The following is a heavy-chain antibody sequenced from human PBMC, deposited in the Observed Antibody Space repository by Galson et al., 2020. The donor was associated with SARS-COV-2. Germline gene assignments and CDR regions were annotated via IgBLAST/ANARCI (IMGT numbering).Heavy chain of an antibody. CDR3: ARDEGIRGYNYGRLYYGRDV. V-gene: IGHV3-21*01. CDR2: ISPSSSYT. D-gene: IGHD5-18*01. J-gene: IGHJ6*02. CDR1: GFPFSTYS. Sequence: NSGGSLRLSCAASGFPFSTYSMNWVRLAPGKGLEWVSSISPSSSYTYYVDSVKGRFSISRDNPRNSLYLQMNSLRAEDTAVYYCARDEGIRGYNYGRLYYGRDVWGQGTTVTVSS.